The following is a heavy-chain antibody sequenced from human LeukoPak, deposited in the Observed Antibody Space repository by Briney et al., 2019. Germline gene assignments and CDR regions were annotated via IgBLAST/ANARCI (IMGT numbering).Heavy chain of an antibody. CDR1: GGSISGYY. Sequence: SETLSLTCSVSGGSISGYYWSWIRQPPGKGLEWIGTICYSGSTYYNPSLKSRVTISVDKSKNQFSLKLSSVTAADTAVYYCARRPYDFWSGYYLDAFDIWGQGTMVTVSS. D-gene: IGHD3-3*01. J-gene: IGHJ3*02. CDR3: ARRPYDFWSGYYLDAFDI. V-gene: IGHV4-59*12. CDR2: ICYSGST.